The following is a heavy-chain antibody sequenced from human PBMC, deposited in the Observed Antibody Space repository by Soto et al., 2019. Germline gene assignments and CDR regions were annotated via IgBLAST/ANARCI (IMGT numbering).Heavy chain of an antibody. D-gene: IGHD3-22*01. CDR1: GGSTKSGSHY. CDR2: IFYSEST. Sequence: PSETLSLTCTVSGGSTKSGSHYWAWVRQPPGKGLEWIASIFYSESTYYSPSLKSRVTIPVDTSKNQFSLRLSSVTAADTAVYYFARLGIDYYDSKKAFDIWGQGTMVTVS. V-gene: IGHV4-39*01. J-gene: IGHJ3*02. CDR3: ARLGIDYYDSKKAFDI.